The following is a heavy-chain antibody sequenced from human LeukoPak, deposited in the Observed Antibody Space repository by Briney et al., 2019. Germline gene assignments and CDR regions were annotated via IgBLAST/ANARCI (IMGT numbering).Heavy chain of an antibody. V-gene: IGHV3-23*01. D-gene: IGHD6-6*01. CDR1: GFTFNSHA. J-gene: IGHJ5*02. Sequence: GRSLRLSCAASGFTFNSHAMNWVRQAPGKGLEWVSAISGSDGSTYYADSVKGRFTISRDNSKNTLYLQMNSLRAEDTAVYHCAKGKGYSSSSSDHWGQGTLVTVSS. CDR3: AKGKGYSSSSSDH. CDR2: ISGSDGST.